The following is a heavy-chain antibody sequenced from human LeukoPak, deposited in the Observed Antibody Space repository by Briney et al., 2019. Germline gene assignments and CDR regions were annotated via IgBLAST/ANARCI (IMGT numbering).Heavy chain of an antibody. Sequence: GESLKISCKGSGYIFTSYWIGWVRQMPGKGLEWMGIIYPGDSDTRYSPSFEGQVTISADKSISTTYLQWSSLKASDTAMYYCARLAIPAAMYNWFDPWGQGTLVTVSS. CDR2: IYPGDSDT. CDR3: ARLAIPAAMYNWFDP. J-gene: IGHJ5*02. D-gene: IGHD2-2*01. V-gene: IGHV5-51*01. CDR1: GYIFTSYW.